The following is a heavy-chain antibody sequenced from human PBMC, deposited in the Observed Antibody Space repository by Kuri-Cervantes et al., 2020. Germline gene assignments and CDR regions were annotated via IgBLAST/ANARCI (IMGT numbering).Heavy chain of an antibody. CDR2: ISYDGSNK. CDR3: ATVNWESRFYND. J-gene: IGHJ4*02. Sequence: LSLTCAASGFTFSSYAMHWVRQAPGKGLEWVAVISYDGSNKFYADFVKGRFTVSRDSSKNTLYLEMNSLRVEDTAVYYCATVNWESRFYNDWGQGTLVTVSS. V-gene: IGHV3-30-3*01. CDR1: GFTFSSYA. D-gene: IGHD7-27*01.